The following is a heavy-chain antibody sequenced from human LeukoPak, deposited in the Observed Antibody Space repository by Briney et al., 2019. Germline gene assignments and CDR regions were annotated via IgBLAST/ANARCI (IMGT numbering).Heavy chain of an antibody. CDR2: IIPIFGTA. CDR3: AREGYYGSGSYSFRAFDI. J-gene: IGHJ3*02. V-gene: IGHV1-69*13. D-gene: IGHD3-10*01. CDR1: GGTFSSYS. Sequence: SVKVSCKASGGTFSSYSISWVRQAPGQGLEWMGGIIPIFGTANYAQKFQGRVTITADESTSTAYMELSSLRSEDTAVYYCAREGYYGSGSYSFRAFDIWGQGTMVTVS.